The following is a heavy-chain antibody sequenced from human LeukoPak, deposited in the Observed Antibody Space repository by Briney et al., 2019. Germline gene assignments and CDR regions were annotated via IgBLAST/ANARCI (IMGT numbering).Heavy chain of an antibody. J-gene: IGHJ4*02. CDR2: LSGSGGDT. CDR3: AKGAMATVTYFDY. CDR1: GFTFNSYA. D-gene: IGHD4-17*01. V-gene: IGHV3-23*01. Sequence: QTGGSLGLSCAASGFTFNSYAMSWVRQAPGKGLEWVSGLSGSGGDTDYADSVKGRFTISRDNSRNTLYLQMNSLRSEDTAVYYCAKGAMATVTYFDYWGQGSLVTVSS.